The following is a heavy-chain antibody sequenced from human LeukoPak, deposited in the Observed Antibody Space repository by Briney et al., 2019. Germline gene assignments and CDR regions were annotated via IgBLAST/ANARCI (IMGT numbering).Heavy chain of an antibody. CDR2: IRYDGSNK. J-gene: IGHJ4*02. CDR1: GFTFSSYG. V-gene: IGHV3-30*02. D-gene: IGHD3-22*01. Sequence: GGSLRLSCAASGFTFSSYGMHWVRQAPGKGLEWVAFIRYDGSNKYYADSVKGRFTISRDNSKNTLYLQMNSLRVEDTAVYYCARDGRWINYYDGSSPVWGQGTQVTVSS. CDR3: ARDGRWINYYDGSSPV.